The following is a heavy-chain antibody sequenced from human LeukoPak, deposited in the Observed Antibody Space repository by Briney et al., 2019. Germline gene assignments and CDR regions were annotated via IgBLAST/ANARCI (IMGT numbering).Heavy chain of an antibody. J-gene: IGHJ4*02. CDR1: GGSISSYY. CDR2: IYTSGST. Sequence: SETLSLTCTVSGGSISSYYWSWIRQPPGKGLEWIGYIYTSGSTNYNPSLKSRVTISVDTSKNQFSLKLSSVTAADTAVYYCARGRQVHDYWGQGTLVTVSS. CDR3: ARGRQVHDY. V-gene: IGHV4-4*09.